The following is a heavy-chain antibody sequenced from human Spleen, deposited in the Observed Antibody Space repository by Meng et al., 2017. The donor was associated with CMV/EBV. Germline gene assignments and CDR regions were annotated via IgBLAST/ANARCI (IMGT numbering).Heavy chain of an antibody. D-gene: IGHD6-13*01. J-gene: IGHJ5*02. Sequence: SSGRGEYYWSWIRQPPGKGLEWIGYIYYSGSTYYNPSLKSRVTISVDTSKNQFSLKLSSVTAADTAVYYCARESTEAAAGQRGWFDPWGQGTLVTVSS. V-gene: IGHV4-30-4*08. CDR1: SSGRGEYY. CDR3: ARESTEAAAGQRGWFDP. CDR2: IYYSGST.